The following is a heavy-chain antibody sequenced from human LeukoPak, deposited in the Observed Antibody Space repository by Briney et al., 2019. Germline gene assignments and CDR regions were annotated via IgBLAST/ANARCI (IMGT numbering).Heavy chain of an antibody. Sequence: GGSLRLSCAASGFTFSSYGMHWVRQAPGKGLEWVAFIRYDGSNKYYADSVKGRFTISRDNAKNSLYLQMNSLRAEDTAVYYCARGDYRKYYYGMDVWGQGTTVTVSS. J-gene: IGHJ6*02. CDR2: IRYDGSNK. D-gene: IGHD4-17*01. CDR3: ARGDYRKYYYGMDV. V-gene: IGHV3-30*02. CDR1: GFTFSSYG.